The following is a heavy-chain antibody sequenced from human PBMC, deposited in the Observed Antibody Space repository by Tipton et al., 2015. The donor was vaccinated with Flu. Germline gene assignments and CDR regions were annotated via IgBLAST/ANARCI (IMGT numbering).Heavy chain of an antibody. J-gene: IGHJ3*02. Sequence: QLVQSGAEVKKPGSSVRVSCKASGGTFDTYSITWVRQTPGQGLEWMGGVNPFFGPPQYAQKFQDRVTIDADDSTSTAYMELSGLRSDDTAVYYCATKGGSYPNDAFDMWGQGTRVTVSS. D-gene: IGHD1-26*01. CDR3: ATKGGSYPNDAFDM. CDR2: VNPFFGPP. V-gene: IGHV1-69*01. CDR1: GGTFDTYS.